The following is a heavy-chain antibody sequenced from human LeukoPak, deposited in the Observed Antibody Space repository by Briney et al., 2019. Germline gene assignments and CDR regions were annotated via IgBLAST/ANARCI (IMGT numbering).Heavy chain of an antibody. V-gene: IGHV3-33*01. J-gene: IGHJ4*02. CDR3: ARDCGGDCWDRNFDY. D-gene: IGHD2-21*02. CDR2: IWYDASNK. CDR1: GCTFRSYD. Sequence: PGGSLRLSCAASGCTFRSYDMHWVRQAPGKGLEWVAVIWYDASNKYYADSVKGRFTISRDKSKNTLYLQMNSLRAEPTAVYYCARDCGGDCWDRNFDYWGQGTLITVSS.